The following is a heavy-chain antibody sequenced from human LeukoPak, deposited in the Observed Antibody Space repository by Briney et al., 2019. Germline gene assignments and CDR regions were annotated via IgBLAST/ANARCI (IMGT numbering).Heavy chain of an antibody. D-gene: IGHD3-22*01. J-gene: IGHJ4*02. Sequence: GGSLRLSCAASGFTFSSYSMNWVRQAPGKGLEWVSSISSSSSYIYYADSVKGRFAISRDNAKNSLYLQMNSLRAEDTAVYYCARALTYYDSSGAYYFDYWGQGTLVTVSS. CDR2: ISSSSSYI. CDR1: GFTFSSYS. V-gene: IGHV3-21*01. CDR3: ARALTYYDSSGAYYFDY.